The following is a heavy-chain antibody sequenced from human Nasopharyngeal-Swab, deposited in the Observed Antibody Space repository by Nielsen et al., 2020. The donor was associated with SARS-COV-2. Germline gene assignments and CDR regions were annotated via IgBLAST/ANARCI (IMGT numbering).Heavy chain of an antibody. CDR2: INHSGST. Sequence: SETLSLTCAVYGGSFSGYYWSWIRQPPGKGLEWIGEINHSGSTNYNPSLKSRVTISVDTSKNQFSLKLSPVTAADTAVYYCARGAERDYYYYYYMDVWGKGTTVTVSS. CDR1: GGSFSGYY. CDR3: ARGAERDYYYYYYMDV. V-gene: IGHV4-34*01. J-gene: IGHJ6*03. D-gene: IGHD1-1*01.